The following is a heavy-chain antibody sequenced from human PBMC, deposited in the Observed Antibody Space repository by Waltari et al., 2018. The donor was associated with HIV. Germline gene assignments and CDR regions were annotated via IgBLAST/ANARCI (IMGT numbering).Heavy chain of an antibody. D-gene: IGHD2-8*01. Sequence: QVQLLESGGGVVQPGRSLRLSCAASGFTFSSEAMHWVRQAPGKGLEWVADISYDGTNKYYAESVKGRFTISRDNSKNTLYVEMSSLSPEDTAVYFCARDGAPPNYWGQGTLVTVSS. J-gene: IGHJ4*02. CDR1: GFTFSSEA. CDR3: ARDGAPPNY. CDR2: ISYDGTNK. V-gene: IGHV3-30*04.